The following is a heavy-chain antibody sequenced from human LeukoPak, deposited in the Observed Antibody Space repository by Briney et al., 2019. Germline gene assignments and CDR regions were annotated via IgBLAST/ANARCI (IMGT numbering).Heavy chain of an antibody. CDR1: GLTFSSYA. D-gene: IGHD3-3*01. Sequence: GGSLRLSCAASGLTFSSYAMSWVRKAPGKGLEWVSAISGGGGSTYYADSVKGRFTISRDNSKNTLYLQMNSLRAEDTAVYYCANGFWSGLFDYWGQGTLVTVSS. CDR2: ISGGGGST. J-gene: IGHJ4*02. V-gene: IGHV3-23*01. CDR3: ANGFWSGLFDY.